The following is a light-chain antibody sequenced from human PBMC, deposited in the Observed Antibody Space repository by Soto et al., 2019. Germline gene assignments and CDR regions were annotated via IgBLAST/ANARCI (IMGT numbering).Light chain of an antibody. J-gene: IGLJ2*01. CDR1: STDVGGYNY. V-gene: IGLV2-14*01. Sequence: QSALTQPASVSGSPGQSVTITCTGSSTDVGGYNYVSWYQQHPGKAPKVIIYEVRNRPSGISDRFSGSKSGNTASLTISGRQAEDEADYCCISYTTTRIPMLFGGGTKLTVL. CDR2: EVR. CDR3: ISYTTTRIPML.